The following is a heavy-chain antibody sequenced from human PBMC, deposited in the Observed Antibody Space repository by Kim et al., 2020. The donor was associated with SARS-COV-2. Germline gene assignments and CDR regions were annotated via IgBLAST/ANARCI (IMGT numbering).Heavy chain of an antibody. CDR2: IYYSGST. V-gene: IGHV4-39*07. CDR1: GGSISSSSYY. J-gene: IGHJ6*02. Sequence: SETLSLTCTVSGGSISSSSYYWGWIRQPPGKGLEWIGSIYYSGSTYYNPSLKSRVTISVDTSKNQFSLKLSSVTAADTAVYYCARDNRNCGGDCSGGMDVWGQGTTVTVSS. D-gene: IGHD2-21*02. CDR3: ARDNRNCGGDCSGGMDV.